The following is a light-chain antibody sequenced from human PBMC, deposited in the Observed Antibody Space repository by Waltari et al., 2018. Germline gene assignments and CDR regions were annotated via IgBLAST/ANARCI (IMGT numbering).Light chain of an antibody. Sequence: EIVLTQSPGTLSLSPGERATLSCRASQSVSKYLAWYQQKPGQAPRLLIYHASTRAAGIPDRFCGSGYGTDFSLTISRLEAEDFAVYYCQHYVSLPATFGQGTKVEIK. V-gene: IGKV3-20*01. CDR2: HAS. CDR1: QSVSKY. J-gene: IGKJ1*01. CDR3: QHYVSLPAT.